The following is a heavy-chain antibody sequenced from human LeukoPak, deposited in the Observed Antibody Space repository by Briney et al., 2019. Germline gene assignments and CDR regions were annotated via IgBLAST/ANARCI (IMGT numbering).Heavy chain of an antibody. CDR3: ATYSTGFDI. D-gene: IGHD6-19*01. V-gene: IGHV4-39*01. CDR1: GGSISSSSYY. Sequence: SETLSLTCTVSGGSISSSSYYWGWVRQPPGKGLEWMGSIYYSGSTYYNSALNSRLTISVDTSKKQYSLKLSSVTAADTAVYYCATYSTGFDIWGQGTVVTVSS. CDR2: IYYSGST. J-gene: IGHJ3*02.